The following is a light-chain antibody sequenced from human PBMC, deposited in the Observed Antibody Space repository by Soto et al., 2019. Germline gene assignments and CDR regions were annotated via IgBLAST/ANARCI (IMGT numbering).Light chain of an antibody. J-gene: IGKJ2*01. CDR3: QQSDRSPYT. CDR1: QGIGDT. CDR2: DTS. V-gene: IGKV3-15*01. Sequence: EVVMTQSPATLSVSPGEGVTLSCRASQGIGDTLAWYQHKPGQTPRLLIYDTSTRATGVPARFSGSRSGPDFTFTISRLEPEDFAVYYCQQSDRSPYTFGQGTKLEIK.